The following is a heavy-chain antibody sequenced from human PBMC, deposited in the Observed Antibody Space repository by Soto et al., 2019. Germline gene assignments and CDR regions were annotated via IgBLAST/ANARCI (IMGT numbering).Heavy chain of an antibody. CDR2: ISGSGSST. V-gene: IGHV3-23*01. CDR1: GRTVSGYA. J-gene: IGHJ1*01. Sequence: PACCLRQSCAVSGRTVSGYALNWVRQTPGRGLEWVSAISGSGSSTYYADSVKGRFTISRDNSKNTLYLQMNSLRAEDTAVYYCAKDSGGSAWQAAAGIAEYFQHWGQGTLVTV. D-gene: IGHD6-13*01. CDR3: AKDSGGSAWQAAAGIAEYFQH.